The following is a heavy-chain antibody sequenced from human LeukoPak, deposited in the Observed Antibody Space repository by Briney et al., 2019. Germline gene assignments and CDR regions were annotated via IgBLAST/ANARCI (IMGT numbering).Heavy chain of an antibody. Sequence: GGSLRLSCAASGFTFSSYSMNWVRQAPGKGLEWVSSISSSSSYIYYADSVKGRFTISRDNAKNSLYLQMNSLRAEDTAVYYCARGEDGYNYFDYWGQGTLVTVSS. V-gene: IGHV3-21*01. CDR1: GFTFSSYS. CDR3: ARGEDGYNYFDY. CDR2: ISSSSSYI. J-gene: IGHJ4*02. D-gene: IGHD5-24*01.